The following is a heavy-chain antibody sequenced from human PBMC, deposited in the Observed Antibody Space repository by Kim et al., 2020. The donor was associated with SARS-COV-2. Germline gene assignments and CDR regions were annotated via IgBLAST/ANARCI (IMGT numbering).Heavy chain of an antibody. CDR3: AKDVGSGYDHKGVFDY. V-gene: IGHV3-9*01. CDR1: GFTFDDYA. Sequence: GGSLRLSCAASGFTFDDYAMHWVRQAPGKGLEWVSGISWNSGSIGYADSVKGRFTISRDNAKNSLYLQMNSLRAEDTALYYCAKDVGSGYDHKGVFDYWGQGTLVTVSS. CDR2: ISWNSGSI. J-gene: IGHJ4*01. D-gene: IGHD5-12*01.